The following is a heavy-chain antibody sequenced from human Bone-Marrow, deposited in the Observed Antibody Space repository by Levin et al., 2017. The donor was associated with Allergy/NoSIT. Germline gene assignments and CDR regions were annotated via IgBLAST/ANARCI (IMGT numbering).Heavy chain of an antibody. CDR2: IYTSGNT. V-gene: IGHV4-61*09. D-gene: IGHD5-24*01. CDR3: ARVLQYYYYYMDV. CDR1: GVSITSGNYY. Sequence: PSETLSLTCTVSGVSITSGNYYWSWIRQPAGKGLEWIGHIYTSGNTNYNPSLKSRVTIAVDTSKNQFSLKLRSVTAADTAVYYCARVLQYYYYYMDVWGKGTTVAVTS. J-gene: IGHJ6*03.